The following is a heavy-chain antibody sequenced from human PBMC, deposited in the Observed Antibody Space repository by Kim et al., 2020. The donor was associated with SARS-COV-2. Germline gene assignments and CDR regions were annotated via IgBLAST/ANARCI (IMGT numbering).Heavy chain of an antibody. D-gene: IGHD1-26*01. CDR3: AGHMGGAGATVDY. Sequence: SETLSLTCTVSGGSITSNCCYWVRQRPRQGQELEWIGCHYCSASTNYNPTLRSRVTVYAYTTQNHLPVTLGTVTAAATSFCDCAGHMGGAGATVDYWGQG. V-gene: IGHV4-39*01. CDR1: GGSITSNCCY. J-gene: IGHJ4*02. CDR2: HYCSAST.